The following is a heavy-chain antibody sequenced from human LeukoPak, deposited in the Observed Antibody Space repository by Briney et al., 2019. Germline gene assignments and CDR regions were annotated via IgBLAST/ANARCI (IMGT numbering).Heavy chain of an antibody. Sequence: PGGSLRLSCAASGFTFSSYAMSWVRQAPGKGLEWVSAISGSGGSTYYADSVKGRFTISRDNSKITLYLQMNSLRAEDTAVYYCAKEAKPPGNYYDSSGYYYDYWGQGTLVTVSS. CDR2: ISGSGGST. CDR3: AKEAKPPGNYYDSSGYYYDY. CDR1: GFTFSSYA. D-gene: IGHD3-22*01. J-gene: IGHJ4*02. V-gene: IGHV3-23*01.